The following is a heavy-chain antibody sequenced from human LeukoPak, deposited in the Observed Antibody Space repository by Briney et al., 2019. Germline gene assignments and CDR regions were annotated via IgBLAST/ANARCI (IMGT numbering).Heavy chain of an antibody. D-gene: IGHD1-26*01. CDR1: GFTLSTNA. Sequence: GGSLRLSCLTSGFTLSTNAMSWVRQAPGKGLEWISGISGSSASTYYADSVKGRFTISRDDSRNTLYLQMNSLRGDDTAVYYCAKDVGKWESLHFFDYWGQGTLVTVSS. V-gene: IGHV3-23*01. J-gene: IGHJ4*02. CDR2: ISGSSAST. CDR3: AKDVGKWESLHFFDY.